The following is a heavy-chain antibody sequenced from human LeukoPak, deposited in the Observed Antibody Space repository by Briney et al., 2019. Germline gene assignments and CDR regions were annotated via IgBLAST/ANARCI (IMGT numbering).Heavy chain of an antibody. Sequence: KPSETLSLTCTVSGGSISNHYWSWIRQPPGKGLEWIGYIYYSGTTNYNPSLKSRVTISVDTSNNQFSLKLSSVTAADTAVYYCARHYYDSSAFVSDFDYWGQGTLVTVSS. V-gene: IGHV4-59*08. CDR2: IYYSGTT. CDR3: ARHYYDSSAFVSDFDY. D-gene: IGHD3-22*01. CDR1: GGSISNHY. J-gene: IGHJ4*02.